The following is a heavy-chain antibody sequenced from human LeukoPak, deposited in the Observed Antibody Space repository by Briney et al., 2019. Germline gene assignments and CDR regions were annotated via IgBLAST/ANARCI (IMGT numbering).Heavy chain of an antibody. CDR2: ISSSGSTI. V-gene: IGHV3-11*04. D-gene: IGHD6-13*01. Sequence: GGSLGLSCAASGLTFSDHYMDWVRQAPGKGLEWVSYISSSGSTIYYADSVKGRFTISRDNAKNSLYLQMNSLRAEDTAVYYCARVGYSSSWYTDYYYYMDVWGKGTTVTISS. J-gene: IGHJ6*03. CDR3: ARVGYSSSWYTDYYYYMDV. CDR1: GLTFSDHY.